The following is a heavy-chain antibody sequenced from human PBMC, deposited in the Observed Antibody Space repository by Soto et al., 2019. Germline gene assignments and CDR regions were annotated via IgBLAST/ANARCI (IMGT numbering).Heavy chain of an antibody. CDR3: AKEKPASNSWYPDLHS. Sequence: PGGSLRLSCAASGFTFSSCGMHWVRQAPGKGLEWVAVISYDGRNKLYADSVKGRFTISRDNSDNMLYLQMDNLRPEDTAVFYCAKEKPASNSWYPDLHSWGQGTLVTVSS. J-gene: IGHJ4*02. V-gene: IGHV3-30*18. D-gene: IGHD6-13*01. CDR1: GFTFSSCG. CDR2: ISYDGRNK.